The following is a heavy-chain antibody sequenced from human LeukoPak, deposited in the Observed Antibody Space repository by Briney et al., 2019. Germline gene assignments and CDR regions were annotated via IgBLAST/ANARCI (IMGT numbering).Heavy chain of an antibody. Sequence: GGSLRHSCAGSGFSFSSSTMSWVRQAPGRGLEWVSAISNNGGRTDYADSVKGRFTISRDNSKSTLYLHMDSLRAEDTAVYYCARDEDTSALSEYWGQGTLVTVSS. D-gene: IGHD2/OR15-2a*01. CDR3: ARDEDTSALSEY. J-gene: IGHJ4*02. CDR2: ISNNGGRT. V-gene: IGHV3-23*01. CDR1: GFSFSSST.